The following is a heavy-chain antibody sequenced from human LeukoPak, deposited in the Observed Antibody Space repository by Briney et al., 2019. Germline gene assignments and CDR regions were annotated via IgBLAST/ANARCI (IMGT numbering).Heavy chain of an antibody. J-gene: IGHJ4*02. V-gene: IGHV3-23*01. CDR2: ISGSGGST. Sequence: PGGSLRLSCAASGFTFSSYAMSWVRQAPGKGLEWVSAISGSGGSTYYADSVKGRFTISRDNSKNTLYLQMNSLRAEDTAIYYCARSNYYDSSGYYYDLDYWGQGTLVTVPS. CDR3: ARSNYYDSSGYYYDLDY. D-gene: IGHD3-22*01. CDR1: GFTFSSYA.